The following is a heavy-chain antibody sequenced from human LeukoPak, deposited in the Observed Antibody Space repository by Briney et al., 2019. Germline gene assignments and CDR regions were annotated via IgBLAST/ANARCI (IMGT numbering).Heavy chain of an antibody. CDR1: GGSVSSYY. V-gene: IGHV4-59*02. Sequence: SETLSLTCTVSGGSVSSYYWSWIRQPPGKGLEWIGYIYHSGSTKYNPSLKSRVTISVDTSKNQFSLKLSSVTAADTAVYYCARDGYSGNDGLWGQGSLVTVSS. CDR3: ARDGYSGNDGL. CDR2: IYHSGST. J-gene: IGHJ4*02. D-gene: IGHD5-12*01.